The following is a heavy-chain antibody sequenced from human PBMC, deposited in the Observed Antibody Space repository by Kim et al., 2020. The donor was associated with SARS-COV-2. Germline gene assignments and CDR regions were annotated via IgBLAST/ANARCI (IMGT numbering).Heavy chain of an antibody. D-gene: IGHD3-3*01. CDR3: ASTFWSGYTNWFDP. Sequence: ASVKVSCKASGYTFTSYAMNWVRQAPGQGLEWMGWINTNTGNPTYAQGFTGRFVFSLDTSVSTAYLQISSLKAEDTAVYYCASTFWSGYTNWFDPWGRGTLVPVSS. CDR1: GYTFTSYA. J-gene: IGHJ5*02. CDR2: INTNTGNP. V-gene: IGHV7-4-1*02.